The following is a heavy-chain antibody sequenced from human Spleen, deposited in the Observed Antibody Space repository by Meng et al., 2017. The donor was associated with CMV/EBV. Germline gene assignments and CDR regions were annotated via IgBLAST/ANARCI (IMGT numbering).Heavy chain of an antibody. Sequence: SVKVSCKASGGNFSNYPISWVRQAPGQGLEWMGGIIPIFGTAKSAQKFQGRVTITTDESTSTAYMELSSLRSEDTAVYYCARDADGTAPPGGGTNWGQGTLVTVSS. J-gene: IGHJ4*02. CDR3: ARDADGTAPPGGGTN. CDR2: IIPIFGTA. V-gene: IGHV1-69*05. CDR1: GGNFSNYP. D-gene: IGHD1-7*01.